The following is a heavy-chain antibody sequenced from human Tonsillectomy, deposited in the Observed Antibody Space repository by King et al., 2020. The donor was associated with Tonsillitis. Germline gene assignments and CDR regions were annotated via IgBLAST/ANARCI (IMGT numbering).Heavy chain of an antibody. Sequence: QLQESGPGLVKPSETLSLTCTVSGGSISSSSYYWGWIRQPPGKGLEWIGSISYSGSTYYNPSLKSRVTISVDTSKNQLSLKLNSVTAADTAVYYCANSPPKMATISPFDYWGQGILVTVSS. CDR1: GGSISSSSYY. D-gene: IGHD5-24*01. CDR3: ANSPPKMATISPFDY. CDR2: ISYSGST. J-gene: IGHJ4*02. V-gene: IGHV4-39*01.